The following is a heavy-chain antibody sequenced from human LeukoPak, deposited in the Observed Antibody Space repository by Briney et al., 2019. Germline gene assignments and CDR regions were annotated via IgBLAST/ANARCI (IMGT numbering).Heavy chain of an antibody. CDR1: RGTFSSYA. Sequence: VASVKVSCKASRGTFSSYAISWVRQAPGQGLEWMGGIIPIFGTANYAQKFQGRVTITADESTSTAYMELSSLRSEDTAVYYCARDTRHRYCSSTSCYRGWLDPWGQGTLVTVSS. D-gene: IGHD2-2*01. J-gene: IGHJ5*02. V-gene: IGHV1-69*13. CDR3: ARDTRHRYCSSTSCYRGWLDP. CDR2: IIPIFGTA.